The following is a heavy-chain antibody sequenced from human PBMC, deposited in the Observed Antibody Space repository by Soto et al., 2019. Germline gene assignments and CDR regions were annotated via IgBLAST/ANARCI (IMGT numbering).Heavy chain of an antibody. Sequence: QVQLQESGPGLVKPSGTLSLTCAVSSGTISSSNWWTWVRQPPGKGLEWIGEINQSVSPNCNPSLRSRVTISVDKSKSQFFLKLSSVPAADTAIYYCAGLGMVAAHREFDPWGQGTLVTVSS. CDR3: AGLGMVAAHREFDP. J-gene: IGHJ5*02. V-gene: IGHV4-4*02. CDR1: SGTISSSNW. D-gene: IGHD2-15*01. CDR2: INQSVSP.